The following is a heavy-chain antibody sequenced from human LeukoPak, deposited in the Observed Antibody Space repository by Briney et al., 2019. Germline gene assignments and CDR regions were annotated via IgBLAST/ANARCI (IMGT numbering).Heavy chain of an antibody. CDR1: GCSFTSYW. D-gene: IGHD4-17*01. J-gene: IGHJ5*02. V-gene: IGHV5-51*01. CDR3: ARHWDYGDDNNWFDP. CDR2: IYPGDSDT. Sequence: GESLKISCKGSGCSFTSYWIGWVRQMPGKGLEWMGIIYPGDSDTRYSPSFQGQVTISADKSISTAYLQWSSLKASDTAMYYCARHWDYGDDNNWFDPWGQGTLVTVSS.